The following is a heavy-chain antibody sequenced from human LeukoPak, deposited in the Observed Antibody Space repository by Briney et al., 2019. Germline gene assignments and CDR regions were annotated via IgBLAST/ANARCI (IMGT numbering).Heavy chain of an antibody. CDR1: GGSISSNNYY. Sequence: PSETLSLTCTVSGGSISSNNYYWAWIRQPPGKGLEWIGSIYSSGSASYNSSLKSRVSIVLDTSKNQFSLKVTSVTAADTAVYYCARDRSSYAKGHYDYWGQGTLVTVSS. D-gene: IGHD6-6*01. V-gene: IGHV4-39*07. CDR3: ARDRSSYAKGHYDY. J-gene: IGHJ4*01. CDR2: IYSSGSA.